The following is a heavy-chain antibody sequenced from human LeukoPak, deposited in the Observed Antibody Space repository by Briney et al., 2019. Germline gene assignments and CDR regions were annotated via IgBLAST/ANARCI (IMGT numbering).Heavy chain of an antibody. CDR1: GFTFSSHA. CDR3: AKSFAGEQQLVLDY. J-gene: IGHJ4*02. Sequence: PGGSLRLSCAASGFTFSSHAMSWVRQAPGKGLEWVSAISGSGGSTYYADSVKGRFTISRDNSKNTLYLQMNSLRAEDTAVYYCAKSFAGEQQLVLDYWGQGTLVTVSS. D-gene: IGHD6-13*01. V-gene: IGHV3-23*01. CDR2: ISGSGGST.